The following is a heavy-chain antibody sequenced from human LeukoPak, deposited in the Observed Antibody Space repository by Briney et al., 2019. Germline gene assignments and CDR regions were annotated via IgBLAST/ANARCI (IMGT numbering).Heavy chain of an antibody. Sequence: TSVKVSCKASGFTFTSSAMQWVRQARGQRLEWIGRIVVGSGNTNYAQKFQERVTITRDMSTSTAYMELSSLRSEDTAVYYCAAFDNYYDSSGYDGWGQGTLVTVSS. CDR3: AAFDNYYDSSGYDG. V-gene: IGHV1-58*02. CDR2: IVVGSGNT. CDR1: GFTFTSSA. D-gene: IGHD3-22*01. J-gene: IGHJ4*02.